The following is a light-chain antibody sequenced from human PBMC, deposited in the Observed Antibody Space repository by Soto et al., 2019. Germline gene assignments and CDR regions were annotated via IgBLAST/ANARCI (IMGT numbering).Light chain of an antibody. J-gene: IGLJ2*01. Sequence: QSALTQPPSVSGSPGQSVTISCTGTSSDVGSYNRVSWYQQPPGTAPKLMIYEVSNRPSGVPDRFSGSKSGNTASLTISGLQAEDEADYYCSSYTSSSTSVGFGGGTKLTVL. V-gene: IGLV2-18*02. CDR2: EVS. CDR3: SSYTSSSTSVG. CDR1: SSDVGSYNR.